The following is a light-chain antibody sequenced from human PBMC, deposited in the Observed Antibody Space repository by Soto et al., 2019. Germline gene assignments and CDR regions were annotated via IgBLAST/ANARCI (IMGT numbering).Light chain of an antibody. Sequence: VLTQSPGTPSLSPVDRASLSCTASQNLSRYFLAWYKHKPGQAPRLLISGASRRATGIPERFSGSGYGKDFTLSISRLEPEDFATDDCLQEFNYPWTFGQGTKG. J-gene: IGKJ1*01. CDR3: LQEFNYPWT. CDR1: QNLSRYF. V-gene: IGKV3-20*01. CDR2: GAS.